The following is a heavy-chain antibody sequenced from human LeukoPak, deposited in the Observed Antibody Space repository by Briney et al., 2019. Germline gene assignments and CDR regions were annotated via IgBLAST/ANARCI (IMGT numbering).Heavy chain of an antibody. D-gene: IGHD2-15*01. CDR3: AVNHYCSGGSCSPYYFDY. CDR2: IYYSGST. CDR1: GGSISSDDYY. J-gene: IGHJ4*02. V-gene: IGHV4-30-4*08. Sequence: PSQTLSLTCPVSGGSISSDDYYWSWIRQPPGKGLEWIGYIYYSGSTYYNPSLKSRVTISVDTSKNQFSLKLSSVTAADTAVYYCAVNHYCSGGSCSPYYFDYWGQGTLVTVSS.